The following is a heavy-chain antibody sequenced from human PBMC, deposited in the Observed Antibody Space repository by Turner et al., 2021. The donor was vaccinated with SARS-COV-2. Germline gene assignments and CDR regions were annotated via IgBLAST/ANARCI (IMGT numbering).Heavy chain of an antibody. V-gene: IGHV3-30*18. D-gene: IGHD6-19*01. Sequence: QVQLVESGGGVVQPGRSLSLSCAASGFTFSSYGMRWVRQAPGKGLEGVALISYDGSNKYYADSVKGRFTISRDNSKNTLYLQMNSLRAEDTAVYYCAKDLGSGWHWGQGTLVTVSS. CDR2: ISYDGSNK. J-gene: IGHJ4*02. CDR3: AKDLGSGWH. CDR1: GFTFSSYG.